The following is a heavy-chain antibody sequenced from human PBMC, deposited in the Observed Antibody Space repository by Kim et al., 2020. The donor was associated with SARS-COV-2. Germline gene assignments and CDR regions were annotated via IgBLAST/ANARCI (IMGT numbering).Heavy chain of an antibody. V-gene: IGHV5-51*01. J-gene: IGHJ6*02. CDR2: IYPADSDI. Sequence: GESLKISCEGSGYNFTNYWIGWVRQMPGKGLEWMGIIYPADSDIRYSPSFQGQVTISVDKSITTAYLQWRSLKASDTAMYYCARLWRGSKYSSSGGLDVWGQGTTVSVSS. D-gene: IGHD6-6*01. CDR1: GYNFTNYW. CDR3: ARLWRGSKYSSSGGLDV.